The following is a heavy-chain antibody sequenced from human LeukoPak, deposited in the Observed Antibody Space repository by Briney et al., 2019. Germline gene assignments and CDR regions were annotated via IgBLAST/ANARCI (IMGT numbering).Heavy chain of an antibody. CDR3: ARDSRVRGFDY. CDR2: IYYSGST. D-gene: IGHD3-10*01. J-gene: IGHJ4*02. V-gene: IGHV4-39*07. CDR1: GGSISSSSYY. Sequence: SETLSLTCTVSGGSISSSSYYWGWIRQPPGKGLGWIGSIYYSGSTYYNPSLKSRVTISVDTSKNQFSLKLSSVTAADTAVYYCARDSRVRGFDYWGQGTLVTVSS.